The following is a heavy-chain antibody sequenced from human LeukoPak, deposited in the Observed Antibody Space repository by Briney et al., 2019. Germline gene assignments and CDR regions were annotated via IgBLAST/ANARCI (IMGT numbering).Heavy chain of an antibody. CDR1: GYSFTNYW. Sequence: GESLKISCKSSGYSFTNYWIGWVRQMPGKGLEWMGIVYPGDSDTRYSPSFQGQVTISADKSISTAYLQWSSLKASDSAVYYCARRSHSSSWYYYYYMDVWGKGTKVTVSS. CDR3: ARRSHSSSWYYYYYMDV. J-gene: IGHJ6*03. D-gene: IGHD6-13*01. CDR2: VYPGDSDT. V-gene: IGHV5-51*01.